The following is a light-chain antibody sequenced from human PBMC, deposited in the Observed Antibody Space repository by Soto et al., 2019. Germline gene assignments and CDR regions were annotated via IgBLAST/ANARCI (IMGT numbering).Light chain of an antibody. CDR2: AAS. CDR1: QGIRSA. CDR3: LLDYAYFWA. V-gene: IGKV1-6*01. J-gene: IGKJ1*01. Sequence: IQMTQSPSSLSASVGDRVTITCRTSQGIRSALGWYQQKPGKVPKLLIYAASTLQSGVPSRFSGSGSGRDFTLTISSLQPEDFATYYCLLDYAYFWAFGQGTKVGIK.